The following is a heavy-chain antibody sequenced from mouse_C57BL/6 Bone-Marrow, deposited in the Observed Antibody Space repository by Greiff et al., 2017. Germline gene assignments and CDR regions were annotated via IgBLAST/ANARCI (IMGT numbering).Heavy chain of an antibody. D-gene: IGHD1-1*01. CDR3: ARLEFDGSSGDWYFDV. V-gene: IGHV1-85*01. CDR2: IYPRDGST. CDR1: GYPFTSYD. J-gene: IGHJ1*03. Sequence: QVQLQQSGPELVKPGASVKLSCKASGYPFTSYDINWVKQRPGQGLEWIGWIYPRDGSTKYNAKFMGKATLTVDTASSTAYMELPILTSEDSAVYFCARLEFDGSSGDWYFDVWGTGTTVTVSS.